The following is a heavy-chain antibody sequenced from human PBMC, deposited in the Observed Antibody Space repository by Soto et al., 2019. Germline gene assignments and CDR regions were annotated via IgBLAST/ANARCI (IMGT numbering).Heavy chain of an antibody. V-gene: IGHV3-11*01. CDR2: ISGSGGST. Sequence: PGGSLRLSCAASGFTFSDYYMSWIRQAPGKGLEWVSAISGSGGSTYYADSVKGRFTISRDNAKNSLYLQMNSLRAEDTAVYYCARALLLGSGSYYSKLVYWGQGTLVTVSS. CDR1: GFTFSDYY. CDR3: ARALLLGSGSYYSKLVY. J-gene: IGHJ4*02. D-gene: IGHD3-10*01.